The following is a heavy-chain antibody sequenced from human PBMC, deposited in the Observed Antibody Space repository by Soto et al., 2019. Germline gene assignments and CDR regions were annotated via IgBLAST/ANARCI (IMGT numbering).Heavy chain of an antibody. Sequence: EVQLVESGGGLVQPGGSLRISCAVSGFSITTYWMSWVRQAPGKGLQWVASIKQDGSEIYYLYSVRGRFTISRDSAENSLHLLMNSLSAEDTGVYFCARDVGFDYVNWGQGTLVTVSS. V-gene: IGHV3-7*01. J-gene: IGHJ4*02. CDR3: ARDVGFDYVN. CDR2: IKQDGSEI. CDR1: GFSITTYW. D-gene: IGHD3-16*01.